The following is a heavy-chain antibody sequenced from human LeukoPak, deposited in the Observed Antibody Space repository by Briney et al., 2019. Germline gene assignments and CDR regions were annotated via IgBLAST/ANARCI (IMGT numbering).Heavy chain of an antibody. CDR2: FIPIFGTA. J-gene: IGHJ4*02. D-gene: IGHD4-23*01. CDR1: GGTFINYA. CDR3: AGARYGGNLDSSFGY. Sequence: GSSVKVSFKASGGTFINYAINWVRQAPGQGLEWMGGFIPIFGTANFAQKFQGRVTITADESTSTAFMYLNSLRSDDTAVYYCAGARYGGNLDSSFGYWGQGTLVSVSS. V-gene: IGHV1-69*01.